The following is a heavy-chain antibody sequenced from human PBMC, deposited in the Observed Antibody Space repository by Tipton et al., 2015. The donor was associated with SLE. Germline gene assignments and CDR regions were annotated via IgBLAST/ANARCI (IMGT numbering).Heavy chain of an antibody. D-gene: IGHD6-19*01. CDR1: GGSISSYY. J-gene: IGHJ4*02. V-gene: IGHV4-59*01. CDR3: ARGWLVHADYFDY. CDR2: IYYSGST. Sequence: TLSLTCTVSGGSISSYYWSWIRQPPGKGLEWIGYIYYSGSTNYNPSLKSRVTISVDTSKNQFSLKLSSVTAADTAVYYCARGWLVHADYFDYWGQGTLVTVSS.